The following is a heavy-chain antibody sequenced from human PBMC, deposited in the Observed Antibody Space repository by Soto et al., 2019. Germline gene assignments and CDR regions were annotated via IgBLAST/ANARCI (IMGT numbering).Heavy chain of an antibody. CDR2: MNPNSGNT. CDR3: ARDNRYNWNDEGWFDP. V-gene: IGHV1-8*01. Sequence: ASGKVSCKASGYSFSDYDINWVRQATGQGPEWMGWMNPNSGNTGYAQKFQGRVTMTRNTSINTAYMELSSLGSEDTAVYYCARDNRYNWNDEGWFDPWGQGTLVPVS. J-gene: IGHJ5*02. CDR1: GYSFSDYD. D-gene: IGHD1-20*01.